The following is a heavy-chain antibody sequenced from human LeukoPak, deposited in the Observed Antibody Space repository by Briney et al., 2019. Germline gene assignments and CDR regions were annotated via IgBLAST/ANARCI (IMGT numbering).Heavy chain of an antibody. D-gene: IGHD2-15*01. Sequence: ASVKVSCKASGYTFTAYYMHWVRQAPGQGLEWMGWINPNSGGISSTQKFQGRVTMTRDTSISAAYMELSRLTSDDTAVYYCARDLGYCSGGSCFFDNWGQGTLVTVSS. CDR2: INPNSGGI. CDR3: ARDLGYCSGGSCFFDN. J-gene: IGHJ4*02. CDR1: GYTFTAYY. V-gene: IGHV1-2*02.